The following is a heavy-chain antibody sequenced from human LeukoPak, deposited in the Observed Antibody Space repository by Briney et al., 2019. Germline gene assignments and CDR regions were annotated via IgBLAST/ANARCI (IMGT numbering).Heavy chain of an antibody. V-gene: IGHV4-61*02. CDR3: AGRIQLWPRDWFDP. D-gene: IGHD5-18*01. J-gene: IGHJ5*02. CDR2: IYTSGST. Sequence: SETLSLTCTVSGGSISSGSYYWSWIRQPAGKGLEWIGRIYTSGSTNYNPSLKSRVTISVDTSKNQFSLKLSSVTAADTAVYYCAGRIQLWPRDWFDPWGQGTLVTVSS. CDR1: GGSISSGSYY.